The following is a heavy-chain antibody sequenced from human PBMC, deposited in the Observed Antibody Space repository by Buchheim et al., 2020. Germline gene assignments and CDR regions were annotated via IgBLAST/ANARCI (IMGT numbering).Heavy chain of an antibody. D-gene: IGHD6-13*01. CDR1: GFTFSSYS. Sequence: EVQLVESGGGLVKPGGSLRLSCAASGFTFSSYSMNWVRQAPGKGLEWVSSISSSSSYIYYADSVKGRFTISRDNAKNSLYLQMNSLRAEDTAVYYCARDRALGSSWYDDYYYGMDVWGQGTT. J-gene: IGHJ6*02. CDR2: ISSSSSYI. V-gene: IGHV3-21*01. CDR3: ARDRALGSSWYDDYYYGMDV.